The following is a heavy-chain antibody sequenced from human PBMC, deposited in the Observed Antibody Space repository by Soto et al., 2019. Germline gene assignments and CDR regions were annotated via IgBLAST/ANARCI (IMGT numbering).Heavy chain of an antibody. V-gene: IGHV3-21*01. D-gene: IGHD2-2*01. J-gene: IGHJ6*02. CDR2: ISSSSSYI. Sequence: PGGSLRLSRAASGFTFSSYSMNWVRQAPGKGLEWVSSISSSSSYIYYADSVKGRFTISRDNAKNSLYLQMNSLRAEDAAVYYCARGYCSSTSCYQGGYYYYGMDVWGQGTTVTVSS. CDR1: GFTFSSYS. CDR3: ARGYCSSTSCYQGGYYYYGMDV.